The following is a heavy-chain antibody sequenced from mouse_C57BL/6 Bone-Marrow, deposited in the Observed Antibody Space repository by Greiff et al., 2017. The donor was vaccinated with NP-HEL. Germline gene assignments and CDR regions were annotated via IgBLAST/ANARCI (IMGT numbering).Heavy chain of an antibody. J-gene: IGHJ4*01. CDR1: GFTFSSYA. CDR3: ARAPQFITTVVATLYYAMDY. V-gene: IGHV5-4*01. CDR2: ISDGGSYT. Sequence: EVQRVESGGGLVKPGGSLKLSCAASGFTFSSYAMSWVRQTPEKRLEWVATISDGGSYTYYPDNVKGRFTISRDNAKNNLYLQMSHLKSEDTAMYYCARAPQFITTVVATLYYAMDYWGQGTSVTVSS. D-gene: IGHD1-1*01.